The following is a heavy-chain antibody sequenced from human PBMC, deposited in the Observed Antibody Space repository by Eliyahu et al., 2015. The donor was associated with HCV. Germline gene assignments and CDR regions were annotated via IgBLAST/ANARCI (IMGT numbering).Heavy chain of an antibody. J-gene: IGHJ5*02. CDR1: GFTFSXXY. CDR2: ISSSGSTI. CDR3: ARQVVVPAAIGGDNWFDP. V-gene: IGHV3-11*01. D-gene: IGHD2-2*01. Sequence: QVQLVESGGGLVKPGGSLRLSCAASGFTFSXXYMSWIRQAPGKGLGWVSYISSSGSTIYYADSVKGRFTISRDNAKNSLYLQMNSLRAEDTAVYYCARQVVVPAAIGGDNWFDPWGQGTLVTVSS.